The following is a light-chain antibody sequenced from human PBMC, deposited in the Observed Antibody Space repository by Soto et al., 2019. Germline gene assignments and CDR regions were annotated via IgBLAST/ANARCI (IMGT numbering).Light chain of an antibody. CDR1: QTISSSY. Sequence: EIVLTQSPGTLSLSPVERATLSCRASQTISSSYLAWYQQKPVQAPRLLIFGASNRATGIPDRFSGSGSGTDFTLTISRLEPEDFAVYYCQQYGSSGTFGQGTKVDIK. CDR3: QQYGSSGT. V-gene: IGKV3-20*01. CDR2: GAS. J-gene: IGKJ1*01.